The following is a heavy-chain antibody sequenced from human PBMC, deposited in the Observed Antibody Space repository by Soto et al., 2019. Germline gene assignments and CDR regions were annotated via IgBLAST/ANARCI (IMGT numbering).Heavy chain of an antibody. CDR3: AKDTTPNYSESYAYAVFDK. J-gene: IGHJ3*02. Sequence: EVQLVEAGGGLVQPGRSLRLSCAGSGFTFDDYAMHWVRQAAGKGLEWVSGISWDSDMIEYADSVQGRFTISRDNAKNSLYLQMNSLRPEDTALYFCAKDTTPNYSESYAYAVFDKWGLGTMITVSS. V-gene: IGHV3-9*01. D-gene: IGHD3-16*01. CDR1: GFTFDDYA. CDR2: ISWDSDMI.